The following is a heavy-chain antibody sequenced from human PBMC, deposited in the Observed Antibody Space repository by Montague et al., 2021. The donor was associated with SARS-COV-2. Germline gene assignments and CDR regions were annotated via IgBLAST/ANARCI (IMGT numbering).Heavy chain of an antibody. CDR3: ARDDFRIAAAVFDY. V-gene: IGHV3-21*01. D-gene: IGHD6-13*01. Sequence: SLRLSCAASGFTFSSYSMNWVRQAPGKGLEWVSSISSSSSYIYYADSVKGRFTISRDNAKNSLYLQMNSLRAEDTAVYYCARDDFRIAAAVFDYWGQGTLVIVSS. CDR2: ISSSSSYI. CDR1: GFTFSSYS. J-gene: IGHJ4*02.